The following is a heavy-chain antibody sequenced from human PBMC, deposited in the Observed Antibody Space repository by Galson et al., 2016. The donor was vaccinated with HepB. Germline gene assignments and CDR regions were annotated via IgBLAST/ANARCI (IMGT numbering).Heavy chain of an antibody. J-gene: IGHJ4*02. V-gene: IGHV3-48*02. Sequence: SLRLSCAASGFIFSVYNMNWARQAPGKGLEWIAWITSSSDTMYYADSVKGRFTISRDNAKKSLYLEMNSLRDEDTAVDYCARDDYFRLGYWGQGTLVTVSS. CDR3: ARDDYFRLGY. CDR1: GFIFSVYN. D-gene: IGHD3-16*01. CDR2: ITSSSDTM.